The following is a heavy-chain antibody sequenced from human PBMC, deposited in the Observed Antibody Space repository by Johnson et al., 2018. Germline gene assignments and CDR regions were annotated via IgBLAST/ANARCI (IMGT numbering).Heavy chain of an antibody. Sequence: EVQLVESGGGLVKPGGSLRLSCAASGFTFSSYSMNWVRQTPGKGLEWVSYISSSSSTIYYADSVKGRFTISRDNAKNSLYLQMNSLRVEDTAVYYCARDVGSGWDAEYFQHWGQGTLVTVSS. CDR2: ISSSSSTI. J-gene: IGHJ1*01. CDR3: ARDVGSGWDAEYFQH. CDR1: GFTFSSYS. D-gene: IGHD6-19*01. V-gene: IGHV3-21*05.